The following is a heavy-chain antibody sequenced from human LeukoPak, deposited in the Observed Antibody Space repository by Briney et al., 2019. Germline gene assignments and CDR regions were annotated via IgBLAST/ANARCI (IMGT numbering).Heavy chain of an antibody. CDR3: ARVPGGVIDYGYFDY. Sequence: GASVKVSCKASGYTFTSYGISWVRQAPGQGLEWMGWISAYNGNTNYAQKLQGRVTMTTDTSTSTAYMELRSLRSDDTAGYYCARVPGGVIDYGYFDYWGQGTLVTVSS. J-gene: IGHJ4*02. CDR1: GYTFTSYG. D-gene: IGHD3-16*02. V-gene: IGHV1-18*01. CDR2: ISAYNGNT.